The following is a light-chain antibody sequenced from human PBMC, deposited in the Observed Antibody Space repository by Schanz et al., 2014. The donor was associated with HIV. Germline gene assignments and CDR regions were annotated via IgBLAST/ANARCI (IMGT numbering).Light chain of an antibody. CDR1: QSISSW. CDR2: KAS. Sequence: DIQMTQSPSTLSASVGDRVTIACRASQSISSWLAWYQQKPGKAPKLLIYKASNLESGVPSRFSGSGSGTEFTLTISSLQPEDCATYYCQQLASYPLTFGGGTKVEIK. CDR3: QQLASYPLT. V-gene: IGKV1-5*03. J-gene: IGKJ4*01.